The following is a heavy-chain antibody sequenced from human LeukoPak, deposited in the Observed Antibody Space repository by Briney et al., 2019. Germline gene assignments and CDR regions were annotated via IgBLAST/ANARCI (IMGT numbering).Heavy chain of an antibody. CDR2: IYYSGST. CDR1: GGSISSYY. V-gene: IGHV4-59*08. Sequence: SETLSLTCTVSGGSISSYYWSWIRQPPGKGLEWIGYIYYSGSTNYNPSLKSRVTISVDTSKNQFSLKLSSVTAADTAVYYCARGGVVVVINYYYYGMDVWGQGTTVTVSS. CDR3: ARGGVVVVINYYYYGMDV. D-gene: IGHD3-22*01. J-gene: IGHJ6*02.